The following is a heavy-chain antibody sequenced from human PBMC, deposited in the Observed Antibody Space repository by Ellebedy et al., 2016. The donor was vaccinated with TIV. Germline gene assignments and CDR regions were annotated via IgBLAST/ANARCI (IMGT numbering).Heavy chain of an antibody. Sequence: GESLKISCAAFGFTFTSYGLHWVRQAPRKGLEWVATISGTGYNTDYGDSVKGRFTISRDNSKNALYLQMDTLRVDDTAVYYCVRDGYNRIPFDYWGQGTLVTVSS. D-gene: IGHD5-24*01. V-gene: IGHV3-23*01. CDR1: GFTFTSYG. CDR3: VRDGYNRIPFDY. J-gene: IGHJ4*02. CDR2: ISGTGYNT.